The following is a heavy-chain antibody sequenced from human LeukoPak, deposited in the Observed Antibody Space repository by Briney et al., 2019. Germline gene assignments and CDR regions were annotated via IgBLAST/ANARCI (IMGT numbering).Heavy chain of an antibody. V-gene: IGHV3-11*01. J-gene: IGHJ4*02. CDR3: AKGMFTPPDGIAAEIASFDY. Sequence: GGSLRLSCAASGFTFSDYYMSWIRQAPGKGLEWVSYISSSGSTIYYADSMKGRFTISRDNAKNSLYLQMNSLRAEDTALYYCAKGMFTPPDGIAAEIASFDYWGQGTLVTVSS. CDR1: GFTFSDYY. CDR2: ISSSGSTI. D-gene: IGHD6-13*01.